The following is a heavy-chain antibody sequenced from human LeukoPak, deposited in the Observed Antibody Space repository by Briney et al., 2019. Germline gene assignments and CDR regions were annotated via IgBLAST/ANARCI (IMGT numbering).Heavy chain of an antibody. CDR1: GYTFSNYD. V-gene: IGHV1-8*03. D-gene: IGHD2-15*01. CDR3: ARVPQIGYCSGASCYRFDI. J-gene: IGHJ3*02. CDR2: MNPKSGNT. Sequence: ASVKVSCKGSGYTFSNYDINWVRQATGQGLEWVGWMNPKSGNTDYAQKFKGRVTFTRDTSTSRVYMDLSSLKSEDTAVYYCARVPQIGYCSGASCYRFDIWGQGTLVTVSS.